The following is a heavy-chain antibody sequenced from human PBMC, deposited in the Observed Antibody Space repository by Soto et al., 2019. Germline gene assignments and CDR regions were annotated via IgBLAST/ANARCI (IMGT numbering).Heavy chain of an antibody. CDR2: INPDGSRT. CDR1: KFSFSGYW. D-gene: IGHD1-26*01. V-gene: IGHV3-74*01. J-gene: IGHJ5*02. Sequence: EMQLVESGGDLVQPGGSLRLSCAASKFSFSGYWLHWVRQPPGKGLMWVSRINPDGSRTTYADSVKGRFTISRDNAKNTLVLQMNSLRAEDTAVYYCARVASGSYDWFDPWGQGTLVTVSS. CDR3: ARVASGSYDWFDP.